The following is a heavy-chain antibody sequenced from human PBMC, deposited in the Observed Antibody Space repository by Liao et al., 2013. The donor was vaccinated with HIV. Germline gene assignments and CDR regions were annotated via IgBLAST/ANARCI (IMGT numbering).Heavy chain of an antibody. CDR3: ARSNRGSGDFDY. V-gene: IGHV4-34*01. CDR1: GGSFSVYY. J-gene: IGHJ4*02. D-gene: IGHD2/OR15-2a*01. CDR2: SIIVEAP. Sequence: QVQLQQWDAGLLKPSETLSLTCDVHGGSFSVYYWSWIRQPPREGAWSGLVKSIIVEAPLTTRPSKSRVTISVDTSENQFSLKLSSVTAADTAVYYCARSNRGSGDFDYWGQGALVTVSS.